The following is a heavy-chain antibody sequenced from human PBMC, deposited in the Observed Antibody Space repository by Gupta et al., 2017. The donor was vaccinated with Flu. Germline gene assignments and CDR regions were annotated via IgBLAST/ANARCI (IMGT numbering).Heavy chain of an antibody. V-gene: IGHV1-58*02. J-gene: IGHJ2*01. Sequence: HIQLVQPGPEVKKPGTSVKVSCTGSGFTFTSPAIQWVRQAGGQRLEWIGWIVLGSGTTNYAQKFQERVTITRDMSTSTAYMELSSLRSEDTAVYYCAADRGCTGDCYSSWYFDLWGRGTLVTVSS. D-gene: IGHD2-21*02. CDR3: AADRGCTGDCYSSWYFDL. CDR2: IVLGSGTT. CDR1: GFTFTSPA.